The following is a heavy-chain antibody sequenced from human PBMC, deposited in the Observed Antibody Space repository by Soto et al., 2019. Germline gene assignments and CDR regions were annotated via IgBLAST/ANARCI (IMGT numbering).Heavy chain of an antibody. V-gene: IGHV3-33*01. CDR1: GFTFSSYG. D-gene: IGHD6-6*01. J-gene: IGHJ5*02. CDR3: ARELGSSVHWFDP. CDR2: IWYDGSNK. Sequence: QVQLVESGGGVVQPGRSLRLSCAASGFTFSSYGMHWVRQAPGKGLEWVAVIWYDGSNKYYADSVKGRFTISRDNSKNPLYLQMNRLRAEDTAVYYCARELGSSVHWFDPWGQGTLVTVSS.